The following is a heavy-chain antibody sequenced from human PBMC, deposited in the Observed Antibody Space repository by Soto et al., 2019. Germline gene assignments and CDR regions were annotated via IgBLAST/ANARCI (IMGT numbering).Heavy chain of an antibody. D-gene: IGHD3-22*01. J-gene: IGHJ1*01. V-gene: IGHV2-5*02. Sequence: SGPTLVNPTQTLTLTCTFSGFSLSTSGVGVGWIRQPPGKALEWLALIYWDDDKRYSPSLKSRLTITKDTSKNQVVLTMTNMDPVDTATYYCAHLTYYYDSSGYYFRAEYFQHWGQGTLVTLSS. CDR3: AHLTYYYDSSGYYFRAEYFQH. CDR1: GFSLSTSGVG. CDR2: IYWDDDK.